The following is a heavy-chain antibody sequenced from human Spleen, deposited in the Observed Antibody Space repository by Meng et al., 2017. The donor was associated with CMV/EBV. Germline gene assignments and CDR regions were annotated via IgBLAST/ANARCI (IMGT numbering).Heavy chain of an antibody. Sequence: ASVKVSCKASGYTFTSYGISWVRQAPGQGLEWMGWISAYNGNTNYAQKPQGRVTMTTDTSTSTAYMELSSLRTGDTAVYYCARSSRGLGYGSSTSCPPYFDDWGQGTLVTVSS. CDR2: ISAYNGNT. V-gene: IGHV1-18*01. CDR1: GYTFTSYG. J-gene: IGHJ4*02. D-gene: IGHD2-2*01. CDR3: ARSSRGLGYGSSTSCPPYFDD.